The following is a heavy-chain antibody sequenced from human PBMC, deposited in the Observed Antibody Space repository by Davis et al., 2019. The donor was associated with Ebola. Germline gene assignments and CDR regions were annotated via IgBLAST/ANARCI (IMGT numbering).Heavy chain of an antibody. CDR1: GGTFSSYA. D-gene: IGHD3-10*01. Sequence: ASVKVSCKASGGTFSSYAISWVRQAPGQGLEWMGWINAGNGNTKYSQKFQGRVTITRDTSASTAYMELSSLRSEDTAVYYCARDVVRGVISRGYFDYWGQGTLVTVSS. CDR3: ARDVVRGVISRGYFDY. J-gene: IGHJ4*02. V-gene: IGHV1-3*01. CDR2: INAGNGNT.